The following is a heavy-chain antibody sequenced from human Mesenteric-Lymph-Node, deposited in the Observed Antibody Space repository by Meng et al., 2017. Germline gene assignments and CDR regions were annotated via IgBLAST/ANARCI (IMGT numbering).Heavy chain of an antibody. J-gene: IGHJ4*02. CDR3: ARDWGIAVAGTTGH. CDR1: GYTFTGYY. CDR2: INPNSGGT. D-gene: IGHD6-19*01. V-gene: IGHV1-2*06. Sequence: ASVKVSCQASGYTFTGYYMHWVRQAPGQGLEWTGRINPNSGGTNYAQKFQGRVTMTRDTSISTAYMELSRLRSDDTAVYYCARDWGIAVAGTTGHWGQGTLVTVSS.